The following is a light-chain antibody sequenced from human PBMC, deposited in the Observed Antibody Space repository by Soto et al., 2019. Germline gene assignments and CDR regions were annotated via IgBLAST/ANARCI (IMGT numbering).Light chain of an antibody. Sequence: DIQMTQSPSSLSASVGARVTITCRASQSISSYLNWYQQNPGKAPKLLIYAPSSLQSGVPSRFSGSGSGTDFTPTISSLQPEDFAAYYCQQSYSTPRTFGQGTKVDIK. CDR2: APS. CDR3: QQSYSTPRT. J-gene: IGKJ1*01. V-gene: IGKV1-39*01. CDR1: QSISSY.